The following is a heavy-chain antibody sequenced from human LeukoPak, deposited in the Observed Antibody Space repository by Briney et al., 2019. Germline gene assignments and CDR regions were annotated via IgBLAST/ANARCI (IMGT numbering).Heavy chain of an antibody. CDR1: GYTFTGYY. D-gene: IGHD3-22*01. Sequence: ASXXVSCKASGYTFTGYYMHWVRQAPGQGLEWMGRINPNSGGTNYAQKFQGRVTMTRDTSISTAYMELSRLRSDDTAVYYCARVYYDSSAPDAFDIWGQGTMVTVSS. CDR2: INPNSGGT. J-gene: IGHJ3*02. CDR3: ARVYYDSSAPDAFDI. V-gene: IGHV1-2*06.